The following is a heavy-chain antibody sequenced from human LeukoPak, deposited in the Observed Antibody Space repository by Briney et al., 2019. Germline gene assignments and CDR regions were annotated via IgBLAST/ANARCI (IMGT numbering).Heavy chain of an antibody. CDR3: AREKYCTPTDCLHGRFYFEY. CDR1: GFPFSTYS. J-gene: IGHJ4*02. V-gene: IGHV3-30*04. Sequence: GGSLRLSCATSGFPFSTYSMHWVRQAPGKGLEWVAVLSSDGGNENYADYVKGRFTVSRDNSKGTLSLQMNTLRLEDTAVYYCAREKYCTPTDCLHGRFYFEYWGQGALVTVSS. D-gene: IGHD2-8*01. CDR2: LSSDGGNE.